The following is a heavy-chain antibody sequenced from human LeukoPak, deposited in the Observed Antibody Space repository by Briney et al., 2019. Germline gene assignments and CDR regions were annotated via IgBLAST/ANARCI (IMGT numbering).Heavy chain of an antibody. CDR3: AVEGGSGIYP. CDR1: GGSISSGSYY. D-gene: IGHD3-10*01. Sequence: PTETLYLTCTVSGGSISSGSYYWSWIRQPAGKGLEWIGRIYTSGSTNYNPSLKSRVTISVDTSKNQFSLKLSSVTAADTAVYYCAVEGGSGIYPWGQGTLVTVSS. V-gene: IGHV4-61*02. CDR2: IYTSGST. J-gene: IGHJ5*02.